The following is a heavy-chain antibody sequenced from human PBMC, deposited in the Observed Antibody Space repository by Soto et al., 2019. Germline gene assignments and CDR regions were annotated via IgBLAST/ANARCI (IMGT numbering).Heavy chain of an antibody. D-gene: IGHD6-25*01. Sequence: GGSLRLSCAASGFTFSSYSMGWVRQAPGKGLEWVSVIRGGGSFTYYADSAKGRFTISRDDSSNTLHLHMNSLRAEDTAIYYCAKFFVETGGSSGWPWSFHFWGQGTLVTVSS. CDR3: AKFFVETGGSSGWPWSFHF. CDR2: IRGGGSFT. J-gene: IGHJ4*02. CDR1: GFTFSSYS. V-gene: IGHV3-23*01.